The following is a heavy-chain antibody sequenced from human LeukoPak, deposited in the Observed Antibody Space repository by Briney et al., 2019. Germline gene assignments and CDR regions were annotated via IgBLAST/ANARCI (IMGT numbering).Heavy chain of an antibody. Sequence: PSETLSLTCTVSGGSISSYYLSWIRQPPGKGLEWIGYIYYSGSTNYNPSLKSRVTISVDTSKNQFSLELSSVTAADTAVYYCARSVGATMVYDYWGQGTLVTVSS. CDR3: ARSVGATMVYDY. CDR2: IYYSGST. V-gene: IGHV4-59*01. D-gene: IGHD1-26*01. J-gene: IGHJ4*02. CDR1: GGSISSYY.